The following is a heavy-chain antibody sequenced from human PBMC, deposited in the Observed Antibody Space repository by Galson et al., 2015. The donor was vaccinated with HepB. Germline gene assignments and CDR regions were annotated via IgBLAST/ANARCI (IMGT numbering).Heavy chain of an antibody. Sequence: PALVKPTQTLTLTCTFSGFSLSTSGMRVSWIRQPPGKALEWLARIDWDDDKFYSTSLKTRLTISKDTSKNQAVLTRTNMDPVDTPTYSWARGGVGATFDYWGQGTLATVSS. D-gene: IGHD1-26*01. V-gene: IGHV2-70*04. CDR3: ARGGVGATFDY. CDR1: GFSLSTSGMR. J-gene: IGHJ4*02. CDR2: IDWDDDK.